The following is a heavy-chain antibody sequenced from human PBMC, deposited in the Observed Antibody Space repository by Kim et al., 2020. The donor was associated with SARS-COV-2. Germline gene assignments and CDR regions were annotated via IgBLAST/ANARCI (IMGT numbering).Heavy chain of an antibody. CDR1: GYTFTRYG. D-gene: IGHD3-16*01. V-gene: IGHV1-18*04. Sequence: ASVKVSCKASGYTFTRYGISWVRQAPGQGLEWMGWISAYNGNTNYAQKLQGRLTMTTDTSTSTAYMELRSLRSDDTAVYYCARDTSRYYDGMDVWGQGTTVTVSS. J-gene: IGHJ6*02. CDR2: ISAYNGNT. CDR3: ARDTSRYYDGMDV.